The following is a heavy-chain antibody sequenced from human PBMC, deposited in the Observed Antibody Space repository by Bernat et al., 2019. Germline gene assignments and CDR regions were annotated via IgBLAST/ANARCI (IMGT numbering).Heavy chain of an antibody. CDR3: ARAPRTGDVDY. J-gene: IGHJ4*02. D-gene: IGHD7-27*01. CDR2: INQDGSEK. V-gene: IGHV3-7*03. CDR1: GFTFSVSW. Sequence: EVQLVESGGGLVQPGGSLRLSCAASGFTFSVSWMSWVRQAPGKGLEWVANINQDGSEKYYVDSVGGRFTISRDNAKNSLYVQMNSLRADETAVYYCARAPRTGDVDYWGQGTLVTVSS.